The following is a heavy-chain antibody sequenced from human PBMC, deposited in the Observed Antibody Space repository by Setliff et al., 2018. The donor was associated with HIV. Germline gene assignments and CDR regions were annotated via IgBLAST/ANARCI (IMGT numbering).Heavy chain of an antibody. Sequence: SETLSLTCTVSGGPISSYYWSWVRQPAGKGLEWIGRIYTSGSTNYSPSLKSRVTISVDTSKSQFSLKLSSVTAADTAVYYCARGVPLLPPHYWGQGTLVTSPQ. CDR3: ARGVPLLPPHY. V-gene: IGHV4-4*07. CDR1: GGPISSYY. D-gene: IGHD2-21*02. J-gene: IGHJ4*02. CDR2: IYTSGST.